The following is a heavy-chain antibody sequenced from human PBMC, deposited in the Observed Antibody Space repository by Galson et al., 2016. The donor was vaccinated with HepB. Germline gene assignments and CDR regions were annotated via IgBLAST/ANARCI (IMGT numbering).Heavy chain of an antibody. J-gene: IGHJ5*02. D-gene: IGHD4-11*01. CDR3: ARGGSSNAWYDP. Sequence: SETLSLTCAVSGGSINSNDWWSWVRQPPGKGLEWIGEIYHSGSANYNPSLMSRLTISIDTSKNQLSLKMTSVTVADTAVYYCARGGSSNAWYDPWGQGTLVTVSS. CDR1: GGSINSNDW. V-gene: IGHV4-4*02. CDR2: IYHSGSA.